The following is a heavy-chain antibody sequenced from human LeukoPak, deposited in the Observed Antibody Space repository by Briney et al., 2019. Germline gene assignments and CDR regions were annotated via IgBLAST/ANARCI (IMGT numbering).Heavy chain of an antibody. CDR1: GYTFTSYG. D-gene: IGHD3-10*01. Sequence: ASVKVSCKASGYTFTSYGISWVRQAPGQGREWMGWISAYNGNTNYAQKLRGRVTMTTDTSTSTAYMELRSLRSDDTAVYYCARAYYYQIGDYYYMDVWGKGTTVTVSS. V-gene: IGHV1-18*01. CDR2: ISAYNGNT. J-gene: IGHJ6*03. CDR3: ARAYYYQIGDYYYMDV.